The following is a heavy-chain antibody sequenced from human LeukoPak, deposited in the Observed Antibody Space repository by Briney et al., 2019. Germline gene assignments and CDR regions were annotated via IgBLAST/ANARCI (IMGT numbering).Heavy chain of an antibody. J-gene: IGHJ4*02. CDR1: RDSISDNY. Sequence: SETLSLTCILCRDSISDNYWFCIPQPPGKGLEWIGYTYYSGSTNYNPSLKSRVTLSVDTSKKQFSLNLSSVTAADTAVYYCAICGDMVWLLYLHYRGQGTLVTVSS. V-gene: IGHV4-59*01. CDR2: TYYSGST. CDR3: AICGDMVWLLYLHY. D-gene: IGHD3/OR15-3a*01.